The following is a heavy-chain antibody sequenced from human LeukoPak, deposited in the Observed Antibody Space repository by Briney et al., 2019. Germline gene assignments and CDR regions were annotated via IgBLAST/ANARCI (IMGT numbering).Heavy chain of an antibody. J-gene: IGHJ6*03. V-gene: IGHV3-64*01. CDR2: ISSNGGST. CDR3: ARQGYSYGSYYYYMDV. CDR1: GFTFSSYA. Sequence: PGGSLRLSCAASGFTFSSYAMHWVRQAPGKGLEYVSAISSNGGSTYYANSVKGRFTISRDNSKNTLYLQMGSLRAEDMAVYYCARQGYSYGSYYYYMDVWGKGTTVTISS. D-gene: IGHD5-18*01.